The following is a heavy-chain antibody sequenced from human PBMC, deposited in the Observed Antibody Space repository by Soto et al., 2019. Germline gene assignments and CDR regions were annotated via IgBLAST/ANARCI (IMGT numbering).Heavy chain of an antibody. Sequence: QLQLQESGPGLVKPSETLSLTCTVSGASFSSSSYYWGWIRQPPEKGLEWIATMYYSGTTYYNPSLKSRVTVSIDTSKDQFSLKLTSVTAADTAVYYCATHTAISATSFYGMDVWGHGTTVTVSS. CDR3: ATHTAISATSFYGMDV. V-gene: IGHV4-39*01. CDR2: MYYSGTT. CDR1: GASFSSSSYY. J-gene: IGHJ6*02. D-gene: IGHD3-3*01.